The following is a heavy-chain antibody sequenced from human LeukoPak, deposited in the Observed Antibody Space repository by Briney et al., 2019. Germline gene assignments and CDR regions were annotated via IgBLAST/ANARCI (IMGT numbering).Heavy chain of an antibody. CDR3: ARGITMVRGVINLDY. CDR1: GFTFSSYA. CDR2: ISGNAGST. V-gene: IGHV3-23*01. D-gene: IGHD3-10*01. Sequence: GGSLRLSCAASGFTFSSYAMSWVRQAPGKGLEWVSGISGNAGSTYYGGSVRGRFTISRDNSKNTLYLQMNSLRAEDTAVYYCARGITMVRGVINLDYWGQGTLVTVSS. J-gene: IGHJ4*02.